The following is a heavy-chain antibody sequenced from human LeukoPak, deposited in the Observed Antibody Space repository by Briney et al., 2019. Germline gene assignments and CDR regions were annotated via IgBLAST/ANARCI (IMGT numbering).Heavy chain of an antibody. V-gene: IGHV4-59*01. CDR1: GGSMSSDY. D-gene: IGHD6-13*01. J-gene: IGHJ3*02. CDR2: VYDRGST. CDR3: ARAGERGRNGYDDPFDI. Sequence: SETLSLTCTVSGGSMSSDYGRWVRQPAGKGREWIGYVYDRGSTTYNPSLRSRLTISIDMSKSQFSLRLSSVTASDTAKYYCARAGERGRNGYDDPFDIWGQGAVVTVSS.